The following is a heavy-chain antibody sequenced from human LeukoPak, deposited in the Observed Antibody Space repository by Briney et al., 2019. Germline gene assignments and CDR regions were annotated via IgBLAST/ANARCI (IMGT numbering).Heavy chain of an antibody. J-gene: IGHJ4*02. CDR2: ISSIADST. Sequence: GGSLRLSCEASGFTFSSYAMSWVRQAPGKGLAWVSVISSIADSTYYADSVKGRVTISRDNSKNTLYLQMHNLRAEDAAVYYCAKPLEKYTYGGNFDYWGQGILVTVSS. D-gene: IGHD4-23*01. CDR1: GFTFSSYA. V-gene: IGHV3-23*01. CDR3: AKPLEKYTYGGNFDY.